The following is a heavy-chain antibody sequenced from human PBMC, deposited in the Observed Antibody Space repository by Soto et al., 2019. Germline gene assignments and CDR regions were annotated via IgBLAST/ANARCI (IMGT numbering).Heavy chain of an antibody. D-gene: IGHD6-13*01. CDR3: ARGSSSWKLWFDP. CDR2: IYYSGST. V-gene: IGHV4-59*01. CDR1: GGPISSDY. J-gene: IGHJ5*02. Sequence: SETLSLTCTVSGGPISSDYWSWIRQPPGKGLEWIGYIYYSGSTNYNPSLKSRVTISVDTSKNQFSLKLSSVTAADTAVYYCARGSSSWKLWFDPWGQGTLVTVS.